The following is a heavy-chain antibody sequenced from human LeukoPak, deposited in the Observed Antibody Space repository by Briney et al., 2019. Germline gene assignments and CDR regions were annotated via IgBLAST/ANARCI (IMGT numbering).Heavy chain of an antibody. V-gene: IGHV3-66*01. D-gene: IGHD1-26*01. CDR1: GFTVSSND. CDR3: ARVLAGATNSFDY. Sequence: GGSLRLSCAASGFTVSSNDMSWVRQAPGKGLEWVSVIYSGGSTYYADSVKGRFTISRDSSKNTLYLQMNSLRAEDTAVYYCARVLAGATNSFDYWGQGTLVTVSS. CDR2: IYSGGST. J-gene: IGHJ4*02.